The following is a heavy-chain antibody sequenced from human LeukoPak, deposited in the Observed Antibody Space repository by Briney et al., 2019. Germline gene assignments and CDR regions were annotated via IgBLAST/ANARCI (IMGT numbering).Heavy chain of an antibody. V-gene: IGHV1-2*02. CDR2: INPKNGGS. J-gene: IGHJ4*02. D-gene: IGHD6-13*01. Sequence: GASVKVSCKASGYTFTDYYMHWVRQAPGQGLEWMGWINPKNGGSHSAQKLQGRVTMTTDTSTSTAYMELRSLRSDDTAVYYCARVTSVSAAGTRSFDYWGQGTLVTVSS. CDR1: GYTFTDYY. CDR3: ARVTSVSAAGTRSFDY.